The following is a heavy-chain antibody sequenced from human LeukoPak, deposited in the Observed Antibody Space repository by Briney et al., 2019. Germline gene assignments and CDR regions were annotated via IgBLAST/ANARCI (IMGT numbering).Heavy chain of an antibody. V-gene: IGHV3-7*03. D-gene: IGHD2-8*01. CDR2: IKQDGSEK. CDR3: AKDYVGVVPDAFDI. CDR1: GFTSSSYW. Sequence: GGSLRLSCAASGFTSSSYWMSWVRQAPGKGLEWVANIKQDGSEKYYVDSVKGRFTISRDNSKNTLYLQMNNLRVEDTAVYRCAKDYVGVVPDAFDIWGQGTMVTVSS. J-gene: IGHJ3*02.